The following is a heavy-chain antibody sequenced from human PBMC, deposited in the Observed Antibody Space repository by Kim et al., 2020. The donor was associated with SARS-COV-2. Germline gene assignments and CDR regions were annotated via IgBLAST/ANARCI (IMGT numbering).Heavy chain of an antibody. CDR3: ARGDLYSSSRRYFDY. D-gene: IGHD6-6*01. J-gene: IGHJ4*02. V-gene: IGHV1-3*01. Sequence: QKFQGRVTITRDTSASTAYMELSSLRSEDTAVYYCARGDLYSSSRRYFDYWGQGTLVTVSS.